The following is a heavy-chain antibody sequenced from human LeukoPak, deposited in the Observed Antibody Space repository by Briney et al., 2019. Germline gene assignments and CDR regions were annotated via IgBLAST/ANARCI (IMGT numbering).Heavy chain of an antibody. V-gene: IGHV1-18*01. J-gene: IGHJ4*02. CDR3: ARDRNGKPVD. Sequence: ASVKASSKAPGYTFTSYVTSWVHQAPGQGLEWMGWISAYNGNTNYAQKLQGRVTMTTDTSTSTAYMELRSLRSDDTAVYYCARDRNGKPVDWGQGTLVTVSS. CDR2: ISAYNGNT. CDR1: GYTFTSYV.